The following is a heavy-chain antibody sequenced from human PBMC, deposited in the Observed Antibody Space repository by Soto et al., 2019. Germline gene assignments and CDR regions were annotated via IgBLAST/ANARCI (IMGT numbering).Heavy chain of an antibody. Sequence: PGGSLRLSCAASGFTFSSYNMDWVRQAPGKGLEWVSSINSGSGSKYYADSVKGRFTVTSDNAKNSLFLEMYSLRAEDTAAYYWAPKMHCRGTRCHPNSQYGGQGTLVTVSS. J-gene: IGHJ1*01. D-gene: IGHD2-2*01. CDR2: INSGSGSK. V-gene: IGHV3-21*01. CDR1: GFTFSSYN. CDR3: APKMHCRGTRCHPNSQY.